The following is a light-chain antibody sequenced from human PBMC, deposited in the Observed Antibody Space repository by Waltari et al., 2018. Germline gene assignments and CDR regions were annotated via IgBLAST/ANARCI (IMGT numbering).Light chain of an antibody. Sequence: EIVLTQSPGTVSLSPGDRASLSCRASQNVGSNLAWYQQSPGQAPRLLIYDASKRATGIPDRFSGSGSGTDFTLTISSLQSEDFAVYYCQQYSKWPLTFGGGTKVEIK. CDR3: QQYSKWPLT. CDR2: DAS. V-gene: IGKV3D-15*01. CDR1: QNVGSN. J-gene: IGKJ4*01.